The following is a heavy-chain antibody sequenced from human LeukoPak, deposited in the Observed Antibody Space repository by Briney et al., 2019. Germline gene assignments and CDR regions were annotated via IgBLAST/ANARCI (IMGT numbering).Heavy chain of an antibody. D-gene: IGHD6-13*01. CDR2: ISSSSSYI. J-gene: IGHJ4*02. CDR3: ARGRLAGYSSSSDFDY. Sequence: GGSLSLSCAASGFPFSTYSMNWVRQAPGKGLEWVSSISSSSSYIYDADSVAGRFTISRDNAKNSLYLQMNSLRAEDTAVYYCARGRLAGYSSSSDFDYWGQGTLVTVSS. CDR1: GFPFSTYS. V-gene: IGHV3-21*01.